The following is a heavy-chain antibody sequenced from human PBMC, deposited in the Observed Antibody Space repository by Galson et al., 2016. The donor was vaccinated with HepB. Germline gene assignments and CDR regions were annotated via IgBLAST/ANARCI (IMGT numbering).Heavy chain of an antibody. J-gene: IGHJ4*02. Sequence: QSGAEVKKPGASVKVSCKASGYTFTTFGISWVRQAPGQGLEWMGWISGYDGNTKYAQNFQGRVTMTTDTSTSTAYMELRSLRSDDTAVYYCARDSGFAVVINPMDYWGQGTLVTVSS. CDR2: ISGYDGNT. D-gene: IGHD3-3*01. V-gene: IGHV1-18*01. CDR1: GYTFTTFG. CDR3: ARDSGFAVVINPMDY.